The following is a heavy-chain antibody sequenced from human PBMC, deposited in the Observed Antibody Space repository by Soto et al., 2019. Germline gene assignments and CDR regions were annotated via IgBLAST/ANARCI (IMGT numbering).Heavy chain of an antibody. J-gene: IGHJ6*02. CDR2: INNDGSTT. V-gene: IGHV3-74*01. CDR1: GFPFSTYW. CDR3: ASPGLYYYGLDV. Sequence: PGGSLRLSCAASGFPFSTYWMHWVRQAPGKGPVWVSRINNDGSTTRYADSVKGRFTISRDNAKNTLYLQMNSLRAEDTAVYYCASPGLYYYGLDVWGQGTTVTVSS.